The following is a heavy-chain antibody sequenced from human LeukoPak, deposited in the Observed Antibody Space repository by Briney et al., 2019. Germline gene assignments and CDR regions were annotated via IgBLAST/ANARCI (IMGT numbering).Heavy chain of an antibody. CDR1: GFTFSSYS. V-gene: IGHV3-21*01. CDR2: ISSSSSYI. J-gene: IGHJ6*03. D-gene: IGHD1-14*01. CDR3: ARVVWANEPVPSFALRYYMDV. Sequence: GGSQRLSCAASGFTFSSYSMNWVRQAPGKGVEWVSSISSSSSYIYYADSVKGRFTISRDNAKNSLYLQMNSLRAEDTAVYYCARVVWANEPVPSFALRYYMDVWGKGTTVTVSS.